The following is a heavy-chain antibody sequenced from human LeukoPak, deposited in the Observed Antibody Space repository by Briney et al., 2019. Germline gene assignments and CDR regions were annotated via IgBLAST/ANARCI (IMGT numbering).Heavy chain of an antibody. D-gene: IGHD6-19*01. Sequence: GGSLRLSCAASGFTFSSCAMHWVRQAPGKGLEWVAVISYDGSNKYYADSVKGRFTISRDNSKNTLYLQMSSLRAEDTAVYYCRGGSGWYGDFDYWGQGTLVTVSS. CDR1: GFTFSSCA. J-gene: IGHJ4*02. CDR3: RGGSGWYGDFDY. CDR2: ISYDGSNK. V-gene: IGHV3-30*14.